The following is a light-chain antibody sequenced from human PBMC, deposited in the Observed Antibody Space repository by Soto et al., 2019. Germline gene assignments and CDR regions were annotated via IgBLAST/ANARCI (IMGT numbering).Light chain of an antibody. V-gene: IGKV1-5*01. CDR3: QQYYSYSYT. J-gene: IGKJ2*01. Sequence: DIPMTQSPSTLSASVGDRVTITCRASQIIGSSLAWYQQTPGRAPKLLIYDASTLHTGVPSRFSGSESGTKFTLTISSLQPDDSATYYCQQYYSYSYTFGQGTKVDLK. CDR2: DAS. CDR1: QIIGSS.